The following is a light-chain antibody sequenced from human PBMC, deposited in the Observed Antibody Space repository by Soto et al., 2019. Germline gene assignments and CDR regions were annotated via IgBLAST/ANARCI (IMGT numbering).Light chain of an antibody. Sequence: QSVLTQPPSASGSPGQSVTISCTGTSSDVGGYNFVSWYQQHPGKAPKLMIYDVTERPSGVPDRFSGSKSGNTASLTVSGLXGEXXAXXXXXSYXGXNIPVLFGGGTKLTVL. CDR1: SSDVGGYNF. CDR3: XSYXGXNIPVL. CDR2: DVT. V-gene: IGLV2-8*01. J-gene: IGLJ2*01.